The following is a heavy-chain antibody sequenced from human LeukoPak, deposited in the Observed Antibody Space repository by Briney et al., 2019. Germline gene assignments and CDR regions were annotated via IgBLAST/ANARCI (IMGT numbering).Heavy chain of an antibody. D-gene: IGHD4-17*01. Sequence: PGGSLRLSCAASGFTFNNYGIHWVRQAPGKGLEWVALISYDGSNKYYADSVKARFTISRDNSKNTLYLEMNSLTADDTAVYYCAKGHSDFGTGFDLWGQGTLVTVS. CDR2: ISYDGSNK. CDR3: AKGHSDFGTGFDL. J-gene: IGHJ4*02. V-gene: IGHV3-30*18. CDR1: GFTFNNYG.